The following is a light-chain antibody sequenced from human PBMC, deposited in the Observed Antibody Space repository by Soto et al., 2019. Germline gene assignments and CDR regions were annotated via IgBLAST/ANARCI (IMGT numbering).Light chain of an antibody. CDR1: QNVATL. J-gene: IGKJ4*01. V-gene: IGKV1-39*01. CDR3: QHSYGIPLT. Sequence: DIQMTQSPSSLSASVGDRITITCRASQNVATLLNWYQQKAGRSPNLLIYAVSSLQSGVPSRLSGRGSGTDFTLTISSLQPEDFANYYCQHSYGIPLTFGGGTKVEMK. CDR2: AVS.